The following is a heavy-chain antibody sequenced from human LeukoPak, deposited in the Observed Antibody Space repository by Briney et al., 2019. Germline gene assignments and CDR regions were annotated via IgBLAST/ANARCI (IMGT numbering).Heavy chain of an antibody. CDR2: ISSSSSYI. D-gene: IGHD3-22*01. J-gene: IGHJ4*02. CDR3: ASSNYYDSSGQRRHFDY. CDR1: GFTFSSYS. Sequence: GGSLRLSCAASGFTFSSYSMNWVRQAPGKGLEWVSSISSSSSYIYYADSVKGRFTISRDNAKNSLYLQMNSLRAEDTAVYYCASSNYYDSSGQRRHFDYWGQGTLVTVSS. V-gene: IGHV3-21*01.